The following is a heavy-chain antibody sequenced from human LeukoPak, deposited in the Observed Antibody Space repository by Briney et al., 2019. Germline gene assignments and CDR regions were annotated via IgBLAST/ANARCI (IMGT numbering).Heavy chain of an antibody. V-gene: IGHV3-30*09. D-gene: IGHD6-19*01. J-gene: IGHJ4*02. CDR2: ISYDGSIK. Sequence: GRSLRLSCAASGFTFSNFAMNWVRQAPGKGLEWVAFISYDGSIKSYADSVKGRFAVSRDNSKNTLYLQMNSLSPEDTAFYYCAKSYDNGWYVCDYWGQGTLVTVSS. CDR1: GFTFSNFA. CDR3: AKSYDNGWYVCDY.